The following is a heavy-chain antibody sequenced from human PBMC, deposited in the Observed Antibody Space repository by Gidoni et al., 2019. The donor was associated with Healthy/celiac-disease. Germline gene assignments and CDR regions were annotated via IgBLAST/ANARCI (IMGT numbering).Heavy chain of an antibody. CDR1: GFIFSSYS. Sequence: EVQLVVSGGGLVKPGGSLRLVLSASGFIFSSYSMNWVRQAPGKGLEWVSSISSSSSYIYYADSVKGRFTISRDNAKNSLYLQMNSLRAEDTAVYYCARVRKIGGRFDPWGQGTLVTVSS. V-gene: IGHV3-21*01. CDR3: ARVRKIGGRFDP. D-gene: IGHD3-3*01. CDR2: ISSSSSYI. J-gene: IGHJ5*02.